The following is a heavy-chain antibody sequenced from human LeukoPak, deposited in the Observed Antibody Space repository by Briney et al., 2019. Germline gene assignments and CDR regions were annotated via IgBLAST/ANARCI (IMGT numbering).Heavy chain of an antibody. V-gene: IGHV3-13*01. Sequence: GGSLRLSCADSGFTFSSYDIHWVRQSTRKGLEWVSSIGTTGDTHYVGSVKGRFTISRENARNSVYLQMNSLRVGDTAVYYCARESGSGWYVGDDGFDIWGKGTMVTVAS. J-gene: IGHJ3*02. CDR1: GFTFSSYD. CDR3: ARESGSGWYVGDDGFDI. CDR2: IGTTGDT. D-gene: IGHD6-19*01.